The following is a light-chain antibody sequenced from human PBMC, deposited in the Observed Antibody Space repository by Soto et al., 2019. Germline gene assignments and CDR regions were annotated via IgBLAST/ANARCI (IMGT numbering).Light chain of an antibody. J-gene: IGLJ2*01. CDR1: SXNIGAGYD. CDR3: QSYDSSLVV. Sequence: QSVLXQXXSVSGAXXXRVTISXXGSSXNIGAGYDVHWYQQLPGTAPNLLIYGNSNRPSGVPDRFSGSKSGTSASLAITGLAAEDEADYYCQSYDSSLVVFGGGTKLTVL. V-gene: IGLV1-40*01. CDR2: GNS.